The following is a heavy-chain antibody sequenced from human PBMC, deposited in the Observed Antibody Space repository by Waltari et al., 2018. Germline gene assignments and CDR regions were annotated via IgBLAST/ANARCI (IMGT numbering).Heavy chain of an antibody. J-gene: IGHJ4*02. CDR2: TKTDGSFT. CDR3: VRGSLNPGFDY. CDR1: GFTFSSYW. V-gene: IGHV3-74*01. Sequence: EVQLVESGGGLVQSGGSLRLSCAVSGFTFSSYWMHWCRQTPGGGVGWHSRTKTDGSFTDYADSVEGRFTMSRDNAKDTVYLQMNSLRAEDTAIYYCVRGSLNPGFDYWGQGTLVTVSS.